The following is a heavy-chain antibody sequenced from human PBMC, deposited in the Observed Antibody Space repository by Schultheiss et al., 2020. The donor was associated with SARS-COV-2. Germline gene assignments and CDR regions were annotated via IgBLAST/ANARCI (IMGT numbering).Heavy chain of an antibody. Sequence: ASVKVSCKASGNIFISDHMHWVRQAPGQGLEWMGMINPGGDDTIYAQKFHGRVTMTRDTSTSTAYMELRSLRSDDTAVYYCARDGYSSGWPNHDYWGQGTLVTVSS. J-gene: IGHJ4*02. CDR1: GNIFISDH. CDR3: ARDGYSSGWPNHDY. V-gene: IGHV1-46*01. CDR2: INPGGDDT. D-gene: IGHD6-19*01.